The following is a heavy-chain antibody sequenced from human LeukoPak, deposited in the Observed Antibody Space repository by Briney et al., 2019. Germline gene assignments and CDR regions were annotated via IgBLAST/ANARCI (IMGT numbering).Heavy chain of an antibody. V-gene: IGHV4-59*01. CDR1: GGSISNYY. Sequence: SETLSLTCTVSGGSISNYYWSWIRQPPGKGLEWIGYIYYSGSTNYNPSLKSRVTISVDTSKNQFSLKLNSVTAADTAVYYCARVVPDSSGYYKWFDPWGQGTLVTVSS. J-gene: IGHJ5*02. D-gene: IGHD3-22*01. CDR2: IYYSGST. CDR3: ARVVPDSSGYYKWFDP.